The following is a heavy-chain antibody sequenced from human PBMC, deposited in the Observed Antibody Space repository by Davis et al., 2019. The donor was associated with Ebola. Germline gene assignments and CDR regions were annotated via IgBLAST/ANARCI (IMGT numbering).Heavy chain of an antibody. CDR1: GYTFTSYD. CDR3: ARGITIFGVVSRNYYDYYGMDV. D-gene: IGHD3-3*01. J-gene: IGHJ6*02. V-gene: IGHV1-3*01. CDR2: INAGNGNT. Sequence: ASVKVSCKASGYTFTSYDMHWVRQAPGQRLEWMGWINAGNGNTKYSQKFQGRVTITRDTSASTAYIELSSLRSEDTAVYYCARGITIFGVVSRNYYDYYGMDVWGQGTTVTVSS.